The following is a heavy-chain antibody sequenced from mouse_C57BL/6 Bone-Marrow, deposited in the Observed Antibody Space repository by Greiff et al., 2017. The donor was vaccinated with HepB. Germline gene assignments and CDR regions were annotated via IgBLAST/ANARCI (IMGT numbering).Heavy chain of an antibody. CDR1: GFTFSSYT. D-gene: IGHD2-5*01. CDR3: AREYSKFAY. CDR2: ISGGGGNT. Sequence: DVQLVESGGGLVKPGGSLKLSCAASGFTFSSYTMSWVRQTPEKRLEWVATISGGGGNTYYPDSVKGRFTISRDNAKNTLYLQMSSLRSEDTALYYCAREYSKFAYWGQGTLVTVSA. J-gene: IGHJ3*01. V-gene: IGHV5-9*01.